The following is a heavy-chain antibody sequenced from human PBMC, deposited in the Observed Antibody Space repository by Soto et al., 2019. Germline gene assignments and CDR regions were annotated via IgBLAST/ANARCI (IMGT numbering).Heavy chain of an antibody. Sequence: QVQLVESGGGVVQPGRSLRLSCAASGFTFSSYGMHWVRQAPGKGLGWVAVIWYDGSNKYYADSVKGRFTISTANSQTRLNLRMNSLRAEDTAVYYCARDGGIAARPIWVGGMDVCGQGTTVTVSS. CDR3: ARDGGIAARPIWVGGMDV. V-gene: IGHV3-33*01. J-gene: IGHJ6*02. D-gene: IGHD6-6*01. CDR2: IWYDGSNK. CDR1: GFTFSSYG.